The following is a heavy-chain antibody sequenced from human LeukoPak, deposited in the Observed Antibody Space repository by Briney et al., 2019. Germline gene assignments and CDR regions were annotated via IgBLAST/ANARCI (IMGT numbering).Heavy chain of an antibody. D-gene: IGHD1-26*01. J-gene: IGHJ3*02. CDR3: ITDPGEWEPI. CDR2: IKSKTDGGTT. V-gene: IGHV3-15*01. CDR1: GLTFSNAW. Sequence: GGSLRLSCAASGLTFSNAWMSWVRQAPGKGLEWVGRIKSKTDGGTTDYGAPVKGRFIISRDDSKNTLYLQMNGLKIGDTAVYYCITDPGEWEPIWGQGTMVTVSS.